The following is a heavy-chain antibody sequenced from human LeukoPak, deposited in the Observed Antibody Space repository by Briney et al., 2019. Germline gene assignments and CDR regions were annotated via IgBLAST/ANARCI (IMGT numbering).Heavy chain of an antibody. V-gene: IGHV4-61*02. CDR2: IYTSGIT. CDR3: ARETCT. D-gene: IGHD2-8*01. J-gene: IGHJ4*02. CDR1: GDSITSGDSY. Sequence: SETLSLTCSVSGDSITSGDSYWTWIRQPAGMALEWIVLIYTSGITKYNPSLKRRITISLDTSKNPIPLQLTPLTAADTAVYYCARETCTWGEGNLVTASS.